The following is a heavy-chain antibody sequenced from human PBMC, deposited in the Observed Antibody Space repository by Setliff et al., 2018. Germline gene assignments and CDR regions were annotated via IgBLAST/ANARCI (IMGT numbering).Heavy chain of an antibody. CDR3: ARLVRFCTRTACQRVAGAES. CDR2: ISPYNGHT. J-gene: IGHJ5*01. V-gene: IGHV1-18*01. D-gene: IGHD2-8*01. CDR1: GYHLTSYG. Sequence: ASVKVSCKTSGYHLTSYGVTWVRQAPGQGLDWVGWISPYNGHTNYVQKLQGRVTMTTDTSTNTAHMELNSLRFDDTAVYFCARLVRFCTRTACQRVAGAESWGQGTLVTVSS.